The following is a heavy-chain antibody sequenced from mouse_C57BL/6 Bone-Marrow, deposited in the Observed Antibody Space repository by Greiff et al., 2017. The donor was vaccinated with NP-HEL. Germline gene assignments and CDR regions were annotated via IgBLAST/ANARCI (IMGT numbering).Heavy chain of an antibody. CDR3: ARFSYYYGSSYPDY. CDR2: INPYNGDT. D-gene: IGHD1-1*01. V-gene: IGHV1-20*01. CDR1: GYSFTGYF. J-gene: IGHJ2*01. Sequence: EVQLQQSGPELVKPGDSVKISCKASGYSFTGYFMNWVMQSHGKSLEWIGRINPYNGDTFYNQKFKGKATLTVDKSSSTAHMGLRSLTSEDSAVYYCARFSYYYGSSYPDYWGQGTTLTVSS.